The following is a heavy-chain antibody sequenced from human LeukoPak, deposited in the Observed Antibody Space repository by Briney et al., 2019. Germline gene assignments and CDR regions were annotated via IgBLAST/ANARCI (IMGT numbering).Heavy chain of an antibody. Sequence: TGGSLRLSCAAPGFSVSNKYMSWVRQAPGRGLEWVSLIYSGGATYYADSVRGRFTLSRDNSKNTLDLQMSSLRAEDTAVYYCASMDFWSGYPFDYWGQGTLVTVSS. CDR2: IYSGGAT. V-gene: IGHV3-53*01. CDR1: GFSVSNKY. D-gene: IGHD3-3*01. J-gene: IGHJ4*02. CDR3: ASMDFWSGYPFDY.